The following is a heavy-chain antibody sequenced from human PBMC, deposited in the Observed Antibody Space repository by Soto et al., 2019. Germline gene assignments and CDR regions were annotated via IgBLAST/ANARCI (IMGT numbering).Heavy chain of an antibody. Sequence: PELQESGPGLVKPSETLSLTCTVSGDSISISTYYWGWIRQSPGKGREWIGSIFNSGSAYYNPSHECRVTISVDTSKNHFSLTLSSVTAADTAVYYCARHVLLQHIDTPWAIDYWGQGALVTVSS. V-gene: IGHV4-39*01. CDR1: GDSISISTYY. D-gene: IGHD6-13*01. J-gene: IGHJ4*02. CDR2: IFNSGSA. CDR3: ARHVLLQHIDTPWAIDY.